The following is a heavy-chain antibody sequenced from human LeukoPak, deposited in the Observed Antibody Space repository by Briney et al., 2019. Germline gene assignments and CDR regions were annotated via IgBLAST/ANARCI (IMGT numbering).Heavy chain of an antibody. Sequence: ESLKISCEGSGYSFPTYWIGWVRQMPGKGLEWMGIMYPADSDTRYSPSFQGQVTISADKSISTAYLQWSSLKASDSAMYYCVRSRSWYWYSDLWGRGTLVTVSS. D-gene: IGHD6-13*01. V-gene: IGHV5-51*01. CDR3: VRSRSWYWYSDL. J-gene: IGHJ2*01. CDR1: GYSFPTYW. CDR2: MYPADSDT.